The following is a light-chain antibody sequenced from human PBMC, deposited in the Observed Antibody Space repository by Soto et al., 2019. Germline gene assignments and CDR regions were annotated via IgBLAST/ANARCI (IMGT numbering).Light chain of an antibody. CDR2: EVN. CDR3: TSYSSSSALGV. J-gene: IGLJ2*01. CDR1: SSDVGAYDY. V-gene: IGLV2-14*01. Sequence: QSVLTQPASVSGSPGQSITISCNGTSSDVGAYDYVSWYQQHPGKAPKLILFEVNNRPSGVSNRFSGSKSGNTASLTISGLQSEDEAEYYCTSYSSSSALGVFGGGTKVTVL.